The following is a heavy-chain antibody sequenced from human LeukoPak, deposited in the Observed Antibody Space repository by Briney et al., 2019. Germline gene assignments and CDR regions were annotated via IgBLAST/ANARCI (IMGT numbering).Heavy chain of an antibody. Sequence: GGSLRLSCAASGFTFSSYCMHWVHQAPGKGLVWVSRINSDGSSTSYADSVKGRFDISRDNAKNTLYLQVNSLRAGDTAVYYCARGRVPEWLPLWGQGTLVTVSS. V-gene: IGHV3-74*01. CDR1: GFTFSSYC. CDR3: ARGRVPEWLPL. J-gene: IGHJ4*02. CDR2: INSDGSST. D-gene: IGHD3-3*01.